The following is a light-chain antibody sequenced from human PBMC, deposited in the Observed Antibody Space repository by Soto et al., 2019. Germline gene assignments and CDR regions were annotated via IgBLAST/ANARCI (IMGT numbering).Light chain of an antibody. J-gene: IGKJ3*01. CDR3: QQSYSAPRA. CDR2: AAS. CDR1: QTVSFY. V-gene: IGKV1-39*01. Sequence: DIQMTQSPTSLSASVGDRVTIICRASQTVSFYLNWFQQRPGEAPKLLISAASKLHRGVPSRFSGSGSGTEFTLTISNLQPGDFATYYCQQSYSAPRAFGPGTMVD.